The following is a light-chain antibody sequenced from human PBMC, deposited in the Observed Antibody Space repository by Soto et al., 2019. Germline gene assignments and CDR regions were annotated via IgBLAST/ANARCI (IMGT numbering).Light chain of an antibody. CDR3: QQYNSYST. V-gene: IGKV1-5*01. CDR1: QSISYW. J-gene: IGKJ2*01. Sequence: DIQMTQSPSTLSASVGDRVTITCRASQSISYWLAWYQHKPGKAPKLLIYDASSLESGVPSRFSGSGSGTDFTLTISSLQPDEFATYYCQQYNSYSTFGQGTKLEIK. CDR2: DAS.